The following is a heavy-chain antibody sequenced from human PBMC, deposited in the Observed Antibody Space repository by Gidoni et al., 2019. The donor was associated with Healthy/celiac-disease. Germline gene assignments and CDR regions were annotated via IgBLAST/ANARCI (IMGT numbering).Heavy chain of an antibody. D-gene: IGHD7-27*01. J-gene: IGHJ4*02. Sequence: EVQLVESGGGLVKPGGSLRLSCAASGFTFSSYSMNWVRQAPGKGLEWVSSISSSSSYIYYADSVKGRFTISRDNAKNSLYLQMNSLRAEDTAVYYCARDQGTGDRDYWGQGTLVTVSS. V-gene: IGHV3-21*01. CDR2: ISSSSSYI. CDR1: GFTFSSYS. CDR3: ARDQGTGDRDY.